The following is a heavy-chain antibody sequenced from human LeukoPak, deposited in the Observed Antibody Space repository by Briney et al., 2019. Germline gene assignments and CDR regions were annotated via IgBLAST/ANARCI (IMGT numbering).Heavy chain of an antibody. CDR1: GGSISTGGYY. Sequence: SQTLSLTCTVSGGSISTGGYYWSWIRQPPGKGLEWIGYIHYSGSTNYNPSLESRVTISVDTSKNQFSLKLNSVTAADTAVYYCARDKGYCSSTSCYGLDYWGQGTLVTVSS. D-gene: IGHD2-2*01. V-gene: IGHV4-61*08. CDR2: IHYSGST. J-gene: IGHJ4*02. CDR3: ARDKGYCSSTSCYGLDY.